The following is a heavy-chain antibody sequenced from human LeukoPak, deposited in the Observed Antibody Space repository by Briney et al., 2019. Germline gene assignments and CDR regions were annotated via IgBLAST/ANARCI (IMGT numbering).Heavy chain of an antibody. CDR2: INAGNGNT. CDR1: GYTFTSYA. CDR3: ARDPCSGGSCYSVSWFDP. V-gene: IGHV1-3*01. Sequence: GASVKVSCKASGYTFTSYAMHWVRQAPGQRLEWMGWINAGNGNTKYSQKFQGRVTITRDTSASTAYMELSSLRSEDTAVYYCARDPCSGGSCYSVSWFDPWGQGTLVTVSS. D-gene: IGHD2-15*01. J-gene: IGHJ5*02.